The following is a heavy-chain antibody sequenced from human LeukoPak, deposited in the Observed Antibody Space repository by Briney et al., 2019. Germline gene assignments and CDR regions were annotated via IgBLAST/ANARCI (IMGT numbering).Heavy chain of an antibody. CDR1: RFTFSNYW. V-gene: IGHV3-74*01. CDR2: IDTDGSTT. D-gene: IGHD3-10*01. CDR3: ARTRGNAFDI. Sequence: GGSLRLSCAASRFTFSNYWMHWVRQAPGKGLVWVSRIDTDGSTTRYADSVKGRFTISRDNAENTLYLQMDSLRAEVTALYYCARTRGNAFDIWGQGTMVTVSS. J-gene: IGHJ3*02.